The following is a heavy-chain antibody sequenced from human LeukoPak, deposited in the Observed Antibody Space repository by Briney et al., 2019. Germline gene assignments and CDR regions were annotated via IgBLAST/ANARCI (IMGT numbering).Heavy chain of an antibody. D-gene: IGHD6-19*01. CDR3: ARGIAVAGASDY. V-gene: IGHV1-46*01. Sequence: ASVKVSCKASGYTFTNLYMHWVRQAPGQGLEWMGIINPSGGSTSYAQKFQGRVTMTRDTSTSTVYMELSSLRSEDTAVYYCARGIAVAGASDYWGQGTLVTVSS. J-gene: IGHJ4*02. CDR1: GYTFTNLY. CDR2: INPSGGST.